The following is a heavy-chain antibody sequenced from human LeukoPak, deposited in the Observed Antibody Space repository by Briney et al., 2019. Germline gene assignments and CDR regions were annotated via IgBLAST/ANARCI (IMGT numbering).Heavy chain of an antibody. V-gene: IGHV3-15*01. D-gene: IGHD2-15*01. J-gene: IGHJ3*02. Sequence: GGSLRLSCAASTFTFSNAWMSWVRQAPGKGLEWVGRLKSKSGGGTTDYAAPAKGRFTISRDDSKNTLYLQMNSLKTEDTAVYYCTTAPRGYCSGGSCSYAFDIWGQGTMVTVCS. CDR3: TTAPRGYCSGGSCSYAFDI. CDR1: TFTFSNAW. CDR2: LKSKSGGGTT.